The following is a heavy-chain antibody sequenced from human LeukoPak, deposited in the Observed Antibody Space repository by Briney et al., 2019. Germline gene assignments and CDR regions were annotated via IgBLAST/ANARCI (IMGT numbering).Heavy chain of an antibody. CDR2: INHSGST. D-gene: IGHD5-12*01. V-gene: IGHV4-34*01. CDR3: AREVGATISY. Sequence: ASETLSLTCAVYGGSFGSYYWSWIRQPPGKGLEWIGEINHSGSTNYNPSLKSRVTISVDTSKNQFSLKLSSVTAADTAVYYCAREVGATISYWGQGTLVTVSS. J-gene: IGHJ4*02. CDR1: GGSFGSYY.